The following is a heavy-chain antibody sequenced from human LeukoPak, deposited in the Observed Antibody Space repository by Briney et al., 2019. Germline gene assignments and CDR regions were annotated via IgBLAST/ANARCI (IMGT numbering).Heavy chain of an antibody. CDR3: ATNWSDFDY. D-gene: IGHD1-1*01. Sequence: SETLSLTCSVSGYSISSGPYWGWIRQPPGQGLEWIASIYLGETTYYNPSLKSRVTISVDTSKNQLSLKLSSVTAADTAVYYCATNWSDFDYWGQGTLVTVSS. CDR2: IYLGETT. J-gene: IGHJ4*02. CDR1: GYSISSGPY. V-gene: IGHV4-38-2*01.